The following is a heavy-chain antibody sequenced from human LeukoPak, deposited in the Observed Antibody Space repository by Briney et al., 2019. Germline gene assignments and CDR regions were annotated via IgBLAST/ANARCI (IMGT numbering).Heavy chain of an antibody. Sequence: SETLSLTCAIYGGSFSGYYWSWIRQPPGKGLEWIGEINHSGSTNYNPSLKSRVTISVDTSKNQFSLKLSSVTAADTAVYYCARGRSGSYYPYFDYWGQGTLVTVSS. CDR1: GGSFSGYY. D-gene: IGHD3-10*01. CDR3: ARGRSGSYYPYFDY. V-gene: IGHV4-34*01. CDR2: INHSGST. J-gene: IGHJ4*02.